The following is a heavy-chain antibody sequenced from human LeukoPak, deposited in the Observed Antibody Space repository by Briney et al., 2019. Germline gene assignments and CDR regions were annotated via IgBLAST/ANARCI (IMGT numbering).Heavy chain of an antibody. D-gene: IGHD1-26*01. Sequence: SETLSLTCTVSGGSVTRGAYSWTWIRQPPGKGLEWIGEINHSGSTNYNPSLKSRVTISVDTSKNQFSLKLSSVTAADTAVYYCASRAIVGAIHPVNDYWGQGTLVTVSS. CDR3: ASRAIVGAIHPVNDY. J-gene: IGHJ4*02. V-gene: IGHV4-34*01. CDR2: INHSGST. CDR1: GGSVTRGAYS.